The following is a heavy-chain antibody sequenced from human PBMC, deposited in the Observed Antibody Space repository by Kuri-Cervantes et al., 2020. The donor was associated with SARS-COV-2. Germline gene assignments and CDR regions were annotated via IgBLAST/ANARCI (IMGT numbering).Heavy chain of an antibody. Sequence: SCAVSGVPVTGGTYSWAWIRQPAGKGLEWIGHLDTSGSTTYNPSLRGRVTMSVDTSKNQFSLNLISVAAADTAVYYCARDRGIFWSGNDYWGQGTLVTVSS. D-gene: IGHD3-3*01. V-gene: IGHV4-61*09. J-gene: IGHJ4*02. CDR3: ARDRGIFWSGNDY. CDR1: GVPVTGGTYS. CDR2: LDTSGST.